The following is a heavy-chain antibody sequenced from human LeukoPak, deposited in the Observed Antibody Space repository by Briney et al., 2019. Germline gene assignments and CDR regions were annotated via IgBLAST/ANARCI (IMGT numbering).Heavy chain of an antibody. D-gene: IGHD1-26*01. Sequence: GGSLRLSCAASGFTFSSYGMHWVRQAPGKGLEWVAVISYDGSNKYYADSVKGRFTISRDNSKNTLYLQMNSLRAEDTAVYYCARPDPASGSSPGFDYWGQGTLVTVSS. CDR3: ARPDPASGSSPGFDY. CDR1: GFTFSSYG. CDR2: ISYDGSNK. V-gene: IGHV3-33*05. J-gene: IGHJ4*02.